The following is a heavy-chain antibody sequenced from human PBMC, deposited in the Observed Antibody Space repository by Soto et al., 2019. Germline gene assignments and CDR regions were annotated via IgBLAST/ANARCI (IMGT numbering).Heavy chain of an antibody. Sequence: GGSLRLSCAASGFTVSSNYMSWVRQAPGKGLEWVSVIYSGGSTYYADSVKGRFTISRDNSKNTLYLQMNSLRAEDTAVYYCARDSVTRSGYDFPYYYYYMDVWGKGTTVTVSS. J-gene: IGHJ6*03. D-gene: IGHD5-12*01. V-gene: IGHV3-66*01. CDR1: GFTVSSNY. CDR2: IYSGGST. CDR3: ARDSVTRSGYDFPYYYYYMDV.